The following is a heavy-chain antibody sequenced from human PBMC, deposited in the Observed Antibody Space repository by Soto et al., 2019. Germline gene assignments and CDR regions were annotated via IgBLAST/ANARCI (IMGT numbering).Heavy chain of an antibody. Sequence: PSETLSLTCTVSGGSISSYYWSWIRQPPGKGLEWIGYIYYSGSTNYNPSLKSRVTISVDTSKNQFSLKLSSVTAADTAVYYCARNSDPGYSSDYWGQGTLVTVSS. CDR2: IYYSGST. J-gene: IGHJ4*02. V-gene: IGHV4-59*08. CDR1: GGSISSYY. CDR3: ARNSDPGYSSDY. D-gene: IGHD6-13*01.